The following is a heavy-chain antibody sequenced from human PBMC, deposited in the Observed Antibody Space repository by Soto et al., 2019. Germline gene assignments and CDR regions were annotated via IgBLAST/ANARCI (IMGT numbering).Heavy chain of an antibody. D-gene: IGHD2-8*02. Sequence: TLSLTCAVSGGSIRSRDYYWSWIRQHPGKGLEWIGYTFYSGTTYYNPSLKSRVTISVDTSKNQFSLRLNSVTAADTAVYYCATSGLYSFDYWGQGTLVTV. CDR1: GGSIRSRDYY. CDR2: TFYSGTT. J-gene: IGHJ4*02. CDR3: ATSGLYSFDY. V-gene: IGHV4-31*11.